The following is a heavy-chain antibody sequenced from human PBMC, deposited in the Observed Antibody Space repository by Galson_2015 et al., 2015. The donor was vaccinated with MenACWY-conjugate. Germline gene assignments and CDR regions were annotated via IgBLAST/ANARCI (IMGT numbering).Heavy chain of an antibody. V-gene: IGHV3-21*01. CDR1: ILTFATDG. J-gene: IGHJ4*02. Sequence: SLRLSCAASILTFATDGMSWVRQAPGKGLEWVSSISHSSGYIYYADSVKGRFTISRDNAKNSLSLQMNSLRAEDTAVYYCARDIPSEGFDHWGQGTLVTVSS. CDR2: ISHSSGYI. CDR3: ARDIPSEGFDH. D-gene: IGHD6-6*01.